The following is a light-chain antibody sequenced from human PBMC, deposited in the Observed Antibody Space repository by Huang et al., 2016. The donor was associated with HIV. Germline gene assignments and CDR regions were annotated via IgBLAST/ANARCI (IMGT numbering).Light chain of an antibody. CDR2: ATS. CDR1: QSVRDK. CDR3: QQYESWPPLT. Sequence: EIVMTQSPDTLSGSPGERATLSCRASQSVRDKLAWYQQKPGQSPRHLMHATSTRATGVPARFSGSGSGTEFTLTISSLQSEDCGVYYCQQYESWPPLTFGGGTKVEIK. J-gene: IGKJ4*01. V-gene: IGKV3-15*01.